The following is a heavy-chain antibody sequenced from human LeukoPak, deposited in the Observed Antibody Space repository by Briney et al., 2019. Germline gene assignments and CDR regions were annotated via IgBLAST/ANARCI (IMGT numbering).Heavy chain of an antibody. CDR1: GFTFSSYW. CDR2: INSDGSST. V-gene: IGHV3-74*01. J-gene: IGHJ6*03. D-gene: IGHD5-24*01. CDR3: ARGTWATLYYYYMDV. Sequence: GSLRLSCAASGFTFSSYWMHWVRQAPGKGLVWVSRINSDGSSTSYADSVKGRFTISRDNAKNTLYLQMNSLRAEDTAVYYCARGTWATLYYYYMDVWGKGTTVTVSS.